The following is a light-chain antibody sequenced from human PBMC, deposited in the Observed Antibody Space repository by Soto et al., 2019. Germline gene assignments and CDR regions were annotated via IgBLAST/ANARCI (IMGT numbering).Light chain of an antibody. V-gene: IGKV1-9*01. CDR3: QRHNFFLFT. CDR2: AAS. Sequence: DIQLTQSPSFLSASVGDRVTITCRASQGFSNYLAWYQQKPWKAPKLLIPAASSLQSGVPSRFSGSGSGTGFTLLINSLQAEAFATYYCQRHNFFLFTFGPGTKVVIK. CDR1: QGFSNY. J-gene: IGKJ3*01.